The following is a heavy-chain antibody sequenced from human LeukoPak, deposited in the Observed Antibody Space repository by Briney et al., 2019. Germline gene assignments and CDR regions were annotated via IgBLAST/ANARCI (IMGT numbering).Heavy chain of an antibody. CDR3: ARTRYMDAFDI. V-gene: IGHV4-39*07. CDR2: IFYSGST. J-gene: IGHJ3*02. Sequence: PSETLSLTCSVSGDSISSSSYYWGWIRQPPGKGLEWIGSIFYSGSTYYNPSLKSRVTISVDTSNNQFSLKLTSVTAADTAVYYCARTRYMDAFDIWGQGTMVTVSS. D-gene: IGHD1-14*01. CDR1: GDSISSSSYY.